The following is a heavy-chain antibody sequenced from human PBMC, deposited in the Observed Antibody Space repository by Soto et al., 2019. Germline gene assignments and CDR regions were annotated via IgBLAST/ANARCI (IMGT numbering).Heavy chain of an antibody. D-gene: IGHD4-17*01. CDR2: ISYDGSNK. Sequence: GSLRLSCAASGFTFSSYAMHWVRQAPGKGLEWVAVISYDGSNKYYADSVKGRFTISRDNSKNTLYLQMNSLRAEDTAVYYCARALKVTVTTGNYYYYYGMDVWGQGTTVTVSS. V-gene: IGHV3-30-3*01. CDR3: ARALKVTVTTGNYYYYYGMDV. J-gene: IGHJ6*02. CDR1: GFTFSSYA.